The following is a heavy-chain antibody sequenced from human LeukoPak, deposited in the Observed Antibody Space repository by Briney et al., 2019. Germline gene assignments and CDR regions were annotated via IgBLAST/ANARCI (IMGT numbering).Heavy chain of an antibody. CDR3: ARDGRYYDFWSGYYRAPFDY. Sequence: PGGSLRLSCAASGFTFSIHGMDWVRQAPGKGLEWVSSISSSSSYIYYADSVKGRFTISRDNAKNSLYLQMNSLRAEDTAVYYCARDGRYYDFWSGYYRAPFDYWGQGTLVTVSS. D-gene: IGHD3-3*01. CDR1: GFTFSIHG. J-gene: IGHJ4*02. V-gene: IGHV3-21*01. CDR2: ISSSSSYI.